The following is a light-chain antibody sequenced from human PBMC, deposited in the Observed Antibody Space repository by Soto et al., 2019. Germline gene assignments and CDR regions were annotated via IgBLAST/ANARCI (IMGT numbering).Light chain of an antibody. CDR2: EVS. Sequence: QSALTQPASVYGSPGQSITISCTGTSSDVGGYNFVSWYQHLPGKAPKLIIYEVSNRPSEVSNRFSGSKSGNTASLTISGLQAGDEAYYYCSSYTSGTTLVFGGGTQLTVL. J-gene: IGLJ3*02. V-gene: IGLV2-14*01. CDR1: SSDVGGYNF. CDR3: SSYTSGTTLV.